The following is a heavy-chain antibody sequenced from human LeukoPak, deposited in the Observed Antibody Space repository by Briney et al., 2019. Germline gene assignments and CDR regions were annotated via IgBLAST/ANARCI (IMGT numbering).Heavy chain of an antibody. V-gene: IGHV4-38-2*02. CDR2: IYYRRTT. CDR3: ARGFHYDSSGYWYYFDY. CDR1: GYSISSGYD. J-gene: IGHJ4*02. D-gene: IGHD3-22*01. Sequence: SETLSLTCTVSGYSISSGYDWGWIRQPPGKGLEWIGSIYYRRTTYYNPSLKSRVTISVDTSKNQFSLKLSSVTAADTAVYYCARGFHYDSSGYWYYFDYWGQGALVTVSS.